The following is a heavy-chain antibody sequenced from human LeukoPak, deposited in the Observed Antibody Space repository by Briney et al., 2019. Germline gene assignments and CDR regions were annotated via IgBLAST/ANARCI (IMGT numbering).Heavy chain of an antibody. V-gene: IGHV3-74*01. CDR1: GFTFSSYW. CDR3: TRSPSLGGSYWGFDY. Sequence: GGSLRLSCAASGFTFSSYWMHWVRQAPGKGLVWVSRLSPDGSSSIYADSVKGRFTVSRDNAKNTVYLQMNSLRADDTAVYCCTRSPSLGGSYWGFDYWGQGALVTVSS. CDR2: LSPDGSSS. D-gene: IGHD1-26*01. J-gene: IGHJ4*02.